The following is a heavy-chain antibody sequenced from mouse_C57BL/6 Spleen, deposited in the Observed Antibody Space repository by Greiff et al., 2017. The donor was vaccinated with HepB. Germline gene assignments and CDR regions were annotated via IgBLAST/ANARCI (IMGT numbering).Heavy chain of an antibody. Sequence: EVKLMESGEGLVKPGGSLKLSCAASGFTFSSYVMSWVRQTPEKRLEWVAYISSGGDYIYYADTVKGRFTISRDNARNTLYLQMSSLKSEDTAMCASTGELGSFDYWGQGTTLTVSS. J-gene: IGHJ2*01. CDR1: GFTFSSYV. CDR3: TGELGSFDY. CDR2: ISSGGDYI. V-gene: IGHV5-9-1*02.